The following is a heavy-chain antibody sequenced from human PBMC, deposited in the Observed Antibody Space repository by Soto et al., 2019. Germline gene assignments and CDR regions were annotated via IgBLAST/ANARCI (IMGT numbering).Heavy chain of an antibody. CDR2: IYSGGST. CDR3: ARGKYEYYYGMDV. J-gene: IGHJ6*02. CDR1: GFTVSSNY. D-gene: IGHD2-2*01. V-gene: IGHV3-53*01. Sequence: GGSLRLSCAASGFTVSSNYMIWVRQAPGKGLEWVSVIYSGGSTYYADSVKGRFTISRDNSKNTLYLQMNSLRAEDTAVYYCARGKYEYYYGMDVWGQGTTVTVSS.